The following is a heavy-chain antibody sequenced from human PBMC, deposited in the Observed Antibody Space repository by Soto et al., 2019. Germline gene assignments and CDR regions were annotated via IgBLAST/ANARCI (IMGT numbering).Heavy chain of an antibody. D-gene: IGHD1-26*01. CDR3: VRNLASGGTYYIDY. Sequence: EVQLVESGGGLVEPGGSLRLSCAASGFIFSDHYMDWVRQAPGKGLEWIDRVRDKANGYTTEYAASVRGRFTVSRDDSKNSLDLQMNSLQIEDTAMYYCVRNLASGGTYYIDYWGQGTLVTVSS. V-gene: IGHV3-72*01. J-gene: IGHJ4*02. CDR1: GFIFSDHY. CDR2: VRDKANGYTT.